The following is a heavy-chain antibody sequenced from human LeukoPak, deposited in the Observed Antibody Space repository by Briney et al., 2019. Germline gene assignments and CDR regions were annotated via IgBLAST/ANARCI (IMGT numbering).Heavy chain of an antibody. V-gene: IGHV3-33*01. CDR1: GFTLSSFG. CDR2: MWYDGRNK. CDR3: ARVGDMEAFDI. Sequence: GGSLRLSCAASGFTLSSFGMVWVRQAPGKGLEWVTLMWYDGRNKYYADSVRGRFTISRDNSKNTVYLQMNSLRGEDTAVYYCARVGDMEAFDIWGQGTRVTVSS. D-gene: IGHD3-16*01. J-gene: IGHJ3*02.